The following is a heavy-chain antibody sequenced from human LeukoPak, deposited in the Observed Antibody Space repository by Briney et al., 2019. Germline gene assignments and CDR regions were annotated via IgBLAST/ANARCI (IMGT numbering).Heavy chain of an antibody. V-gene: IGHV3-33*06. CDR1: GFTFSSYG. Sequence: GGSLRLSXAASGFTFSSYGMHWVRQAPGKGMEWVADIWYDGSNKYYADSVKGRFTISRDNSKNTLYLQINSLRAEDRAVYYCAKDHLYYDYVWGSYRPRWYFDLWGRGTLVTVSS. CDR2: IWYDGSNK. J-gene: IGHJ2*01. CDR3: AKDHLYYDYVWGSYRPRWYFDL. D-gene: IGHD3-16*02.